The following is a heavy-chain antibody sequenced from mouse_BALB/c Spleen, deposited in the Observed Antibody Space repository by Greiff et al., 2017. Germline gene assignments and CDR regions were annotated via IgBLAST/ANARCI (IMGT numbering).Heavy chain of an antibody. CDR2: IYPGNVNT. CDR1: GYTFTSYY. CDR3: ARWLSSHAMDY. V-gene: IGHV1S56*01. Sequence: VQLHQSGPELVKPGASVRISCKASGYTFTSYYIHWVKQRPGQGLEWIGWIYPGNVNTKYNEKFKGKATLTADKSSSTAYMQLSSLTSEDSAVSFSARWLSSHAMDYWGQGTSVTVSS. J-gene: IGHJ4*01. D-gene: IGHD2-2*01.